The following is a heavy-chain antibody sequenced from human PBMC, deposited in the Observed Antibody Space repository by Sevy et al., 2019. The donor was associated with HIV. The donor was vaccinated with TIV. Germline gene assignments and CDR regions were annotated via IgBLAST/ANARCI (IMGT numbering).Heavy chain of an antibody. CDR2: IYSDGTT. D-gene: IGHD5-18*01. Sequence: GGSLRLSCAASGFTVSSNYMTWVRQVPGKGLEGVSVIYSDGTTYNADSVKDGFIISGDNSKNTLFHQMNSLRAEDTAVYYCARGKSGYGYALNYWGQGTLVTVSS. CDR3: ARGKSGYGYALNY. CDR1: GFTVSSNY. J-gene: IGHJ4*02. V-gene: IGHV3-66*01.